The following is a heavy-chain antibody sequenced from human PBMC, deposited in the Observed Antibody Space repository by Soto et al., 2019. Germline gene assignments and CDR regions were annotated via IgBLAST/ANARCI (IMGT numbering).Heavy chain of an antibody. D-gene: IGHD2-15*01. J-gene: IGHJ5*02. CDR1: GLSLSSSIYY. V-gene: IGHV4-39*01. CDR2: IYYSGST. CDR3: ARQGDCSGGSCYWLDP. Sequence: PSETMSLTCTVSGLSLSSSIYYLGWIRPPPGKGLEWIGSIYYSGSTYYNPSLKSRVTISVDTSKNQFSLKLSSVTAADTAVYYCARQGDCSGGSCYWLDPLGQGTLVTVSS.